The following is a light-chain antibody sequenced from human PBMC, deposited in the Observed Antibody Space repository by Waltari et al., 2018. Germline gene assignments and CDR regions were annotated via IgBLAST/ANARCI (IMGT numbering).Light chain of an antibody. V-gene: IGKV3-20*01. Sequence: EIVLTQTLGTLSLSPGERATPSCRASQSVSRALAWYQQNPGQAPRLLIYGASNMATGIPDRFSGSGSGTDFSLIISRLEPEDVAVYYCQHYVSLPVTFGQGTKVEIK. J-gene: IGKJ1*01. CDR1: QSVSRA. CDR3: QHYVSLPVT. CDR2: GAS.